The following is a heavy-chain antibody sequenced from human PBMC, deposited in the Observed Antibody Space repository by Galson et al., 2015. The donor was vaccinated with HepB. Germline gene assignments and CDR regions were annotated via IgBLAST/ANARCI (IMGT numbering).Heavy chain of an antibody. V-gene: IGHV3-21*01. CDR1: GFTFSSYS. CDR2: ISSSSSYI. D-gene: IGHD6-6*01. J-gene: IGHJ4*02. CDR3: ARDRVGAARPFDY. Sequence: LRLSCAASGFTFSSYSMNWVRQAPGKVLEWVSSISSSSSYIYYADSVKGRFTISRDNAKNSLYLQMNSLRAEDTAVYYCARDRVGAARPFDYWGQGTLVTVSS.